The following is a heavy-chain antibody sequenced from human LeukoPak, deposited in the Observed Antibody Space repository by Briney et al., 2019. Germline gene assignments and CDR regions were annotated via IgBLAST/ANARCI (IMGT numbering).Heavy chain of an antibody. CDR3: ARHKADIVVVPAAVYYYYYHIDV. Sequence: SETLSLTCTVSGGSISSSNYYWGWIRPPPGKGLAWIGRIYYSGSTYYNPPLKSRVTISVDTPKNRFSLKLSSVTAADTAVYYCARHKADIVVVPAAVYYYYYHIDVWGKGTTVTVSS. D-gene: IGHD2-2*01. V-gene: IGHV4-39*01. J-gene: IGHJ6*03. CDR1: GGSISSSNYY. CDR2: IYYSGST.